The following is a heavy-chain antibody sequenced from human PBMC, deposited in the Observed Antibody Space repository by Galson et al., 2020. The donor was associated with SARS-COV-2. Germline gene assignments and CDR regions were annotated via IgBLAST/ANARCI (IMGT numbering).Heavy chain of an antibody. J-gene: IGHJ6*03. CDR2: ISHSGST. Sequence: SETLSLTCAVYGGSFSDYSWTWVRQPPGKGLEWIGEISHSGSTNYSPSLKSRVFMSVDTSKNQFSLKVRSVTAADTAVYYCARGGSRPIMAFDYYSFYMDVWGKGTTVTVSS. CDR1: GGSFSDYS. D-gene: IGHD3-10*01. V-gene: IGHV4-34*01. CDR3: ARGGSRPIMAFDYYSFYMDV.